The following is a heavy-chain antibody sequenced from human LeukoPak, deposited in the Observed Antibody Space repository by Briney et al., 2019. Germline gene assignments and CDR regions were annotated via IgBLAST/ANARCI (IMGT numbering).Heavy chain of an antibody. CDR1: GYTFTSYG. V-gene: IGHV1-18*01. CDR3: ARWVKRNYDILTGFSSGGYYFDY. CDR2: ISAYNGNT. J-gene: IGHJ4*02. Sequence: GASVKVSCKASGYTFTSYGISWVRQAPGQGLEWMGWISAYNGNTNYAQKLKGRVTMTTDTSTSTAYMELSSLRSEDTAVYYCARWVKRNYDILTGFSSGGYYFDYWGQGTLVTVSS. D-gene: IGHD3-9*01.